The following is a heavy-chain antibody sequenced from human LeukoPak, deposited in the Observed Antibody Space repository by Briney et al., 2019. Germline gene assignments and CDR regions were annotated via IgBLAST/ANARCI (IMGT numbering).Heavy chain of an antibody. Sequence: KPGGSLRLSCAASGFTFINAWMSWVRQAPGKGLEWVGRIKSKTDGGTTDYAAPVKGRFIISRDDSKNTLYLQMNSLKIEDTAVYYCITDPTPPLQWENPHAPPFDYWGQGTLVSVSS. CDR2: IKSKTDGGTT. CDR1: GFTFINAW. CDR3: ITDPTPPLQWENPHAPPFDY. J-gene: IGHJ4*02. D-gene: IGHD1-26*01. V-gene: IGHV3-15*01.